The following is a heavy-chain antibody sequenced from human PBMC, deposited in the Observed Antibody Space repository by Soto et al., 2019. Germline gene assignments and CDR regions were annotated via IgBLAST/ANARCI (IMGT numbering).Heavy chain of an antibody. Sequence: SQTLSLTCAIPGDSVSSNSAAWNWIRQSPSRGLEWLGRTYYRSKWYNDYAVSVKSRITINPDTSKNQFSLQLNSVTPEDTAVYYCARDGWSGYSVNFDYYYGMDVWGQGTTVTVSS. CDR1: GDSVSSNSAA. CDR3: ARDGWSGYSVNFDYYYGMDV. CDR2: TYYRSKWYN. J-gene: IGHJ6*02. V-gene: IGHV6-1*01. D-gene: IGHD3-3*01.